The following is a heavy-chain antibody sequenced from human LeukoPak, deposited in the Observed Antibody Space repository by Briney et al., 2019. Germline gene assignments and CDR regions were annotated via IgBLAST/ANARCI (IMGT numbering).Heavy chain of an antibody. V-gene: IGHV3-9*01. CDR1: GFTFDDYA. D-gene: IGHD2-21*02. Sequence: GRSLRLSCAASGFTFDDYAMHWVRQAPGKGLEWVSGISWNSGSIGYADSVKGRFTISRDNAKNSLYLQMNSLRAEDTALYYCAKDMCGDPNFGMDVWGQGTTVTVSS. J-gene: IGHJ6*02. CDR3: AKDMCGDPNFGMDV. CDR2: ISWNSGSI.